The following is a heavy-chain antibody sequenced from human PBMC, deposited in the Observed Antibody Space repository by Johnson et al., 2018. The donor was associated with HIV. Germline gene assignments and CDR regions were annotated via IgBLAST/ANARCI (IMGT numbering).Heavy chain of an antibody. CDR3: ARDRGYWDAFDI. V-gene: IGHV3-20*04. Sequence: VQLVESGGGVVQPGGSLRLSCAASGFPFDDYGMSWVRQVPGKGLEWVSGINWNGGSTYYADSVKGRFTISRDNAKHSLYLQMNSLRAEDTAVYYCARDRGYWDAFDIWGQGTMVTVSS. D-gene: IGHD3-22*01. J-gene: IGHJ3*02. CDR2: INWNGGST. CDR1: GFPFDDYG.